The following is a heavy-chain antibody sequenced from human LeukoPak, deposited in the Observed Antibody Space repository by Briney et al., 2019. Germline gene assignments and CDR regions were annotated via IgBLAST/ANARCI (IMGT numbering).Heavy chain of an antibody. CDR1: GFTFSSYA. D-gene: IGHD1-26*01. CDR3: AKETSESYSPLEH. CDR2: INRSGST. Sequence: GGSLRLSCAASGFTFSSYAMTWVRQAPGKGLEWVSTINRSGSTYDADSVKGRFTISRDNSKNTLYLQMNSLRAEDTAIYYCAKETSESYSPLEHWGQGTLVTVSS. J-gene: IGHJ1*01. V-gene: IGHV3-23*01.